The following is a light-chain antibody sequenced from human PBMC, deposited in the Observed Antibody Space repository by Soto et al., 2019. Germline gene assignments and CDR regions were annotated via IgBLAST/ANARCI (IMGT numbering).Light chain of an antibody. CDR2: GAS. J-gene: IGKJ2*01. CDR3: QQYDSSHT. Sequence: EIVLTQSPGTLSLSPGERATLSCRASQSISSIYLAWYQQRPGQAPRLLIYGASSRAAGIPDRFSGSGSGTDFTLTISRLEPEDFLVYYSQQYDSSHTFGQGTKLEIK. V-gene: IGKV3-20*01. CDR1: QSISSIY.